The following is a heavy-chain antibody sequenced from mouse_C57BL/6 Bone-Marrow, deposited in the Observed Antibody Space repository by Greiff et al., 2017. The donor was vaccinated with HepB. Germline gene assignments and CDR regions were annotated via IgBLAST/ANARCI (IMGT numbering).Heavy chain of an antibody. Sequence: QVQLQQSGAELVKPGASVKISCKASGYAFSSYWMNWVKQRPGKGLEWIGQIYPGDGDTNYNGKFKGKATLTADKSSSTAYMQLSSLTSEDSAVYFCARSRSSYWYFDVWGTGTTVTVSS. V-gene: IGHV1-80*01. D-gene: IGHD1-1*01. CDR3: ARSRSSYWYFDV. CDR1: GYAFSSYW. CDR2: IYPGDGDT. J-gene: IGHJ1*03.